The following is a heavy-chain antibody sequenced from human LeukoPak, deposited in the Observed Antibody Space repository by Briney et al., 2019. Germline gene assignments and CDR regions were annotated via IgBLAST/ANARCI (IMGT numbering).Heavy chain of an antibody. Sequence: SQTLSLTCTVSGGSISSGGYYWSWIRQPPGKGLEWIGYIYHSGSTYYNPSLKSRVTISVDRSKNQFSLKLSSVTAADTAVYYCAKSIFGVVITAFDYWGQGTLVTVSS. CDR1: GGSISSGGYY. CDR2: IYHSGST. V-gene: IGHV4-30-2*01. D-gene: IGHD3-3*01. J-gene: IGHJ4*02. CDR3: AKSIFGVVITAFDY.